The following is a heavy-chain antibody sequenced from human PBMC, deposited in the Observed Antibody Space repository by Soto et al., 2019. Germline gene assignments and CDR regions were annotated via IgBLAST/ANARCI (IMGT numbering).Heavy chain of an antibody. CDR2: ISSSSSYT. Sequence: QVQLVESGGGLVKPGGSLRLSCAASGFTFSDYYMSWIRQAPGKGLEWVSYISSSSSYTNYADSVKGRFTISRDNAKNSLYLQMNSLRAEDTAVYYCAGYSSGWTGNWFDPWGQGTLATVSS. CDR3: AGYSSGWTGNWFDP. CDR1: GFTFSDYY. V-gene: IGHV3-11*05. D-gene: IGHD6-19*01. J-gene: IGHJ5*02.